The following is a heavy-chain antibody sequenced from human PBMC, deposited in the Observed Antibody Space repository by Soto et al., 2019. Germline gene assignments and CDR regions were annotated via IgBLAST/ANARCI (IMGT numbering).Heavy chain of an antibody. J-gene: IGHJ5*02. CDR1: GFSLTTTGLG. CDR2: IYWNDEK. D-gene: IGHD3-10*01. CDR3: AHEGFGSDNWFDA. Sequence: QITLKESGPTLVTPTQTLTLNCTFSGFSLTTTGLGVAWIRQPPGKALEWLALIYWNDEKRYRPSLRSRLTITKDTSKNQVVLTMTDMDPVDTATYYCAHEGFGSDNWFDALGQGTLVIVSS. V-gene: IGHV2-5*01.